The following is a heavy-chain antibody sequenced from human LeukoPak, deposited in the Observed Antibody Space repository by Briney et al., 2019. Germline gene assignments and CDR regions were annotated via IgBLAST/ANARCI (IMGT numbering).Heavy chain of an antibody. CDR2: ISGSGGST. CDR3: ARMTTVIAYYYYYGMDV. D-gene: IGHD4-11*01. V-gene: IGHV3-23*01. J-gene: IGHJ6*02. Sequence: GGSLRLSCAASGFTFSSYAMSWVRQAPGKGLEWVSAISGSGGSTYYADSVKGRFTISRDNAKNSLYLQMNSLRAEDTAVYYCARMTTVIAYYYYYGMDVWGQGTTVTVSS. CDR1: GFTFSSYA.